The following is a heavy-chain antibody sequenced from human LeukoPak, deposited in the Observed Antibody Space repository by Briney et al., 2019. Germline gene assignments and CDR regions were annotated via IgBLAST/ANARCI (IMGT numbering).Heavy chain of an antibody. Sequence: PAGGSLRLSCAASGFTVSSNYMTWVCQAPGKGLEWVSVIFIGGSTYYADSVKGRFTISRDNSKNTLYLQMNSLRAEDTAVYYCARQTSGNYYSYVFDIWGQGTMVTVSS. J-gene: IGHJ3*02. CDR3: ARQTSGNYYSYVFDI. CDR2: IFIGGST. V-gene: IGHV3-66*04. CDR1: GFTVSSNY. D-gene: IGHD1-26*01.